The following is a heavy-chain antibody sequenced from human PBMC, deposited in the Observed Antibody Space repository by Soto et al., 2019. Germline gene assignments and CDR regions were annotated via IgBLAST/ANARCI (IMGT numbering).Heavy chain of an antibody. Sequence: LSLTCTVSGGSISSYYWSWIRQPPGKGLEWIGYIYYSGSTNYNPSLKSRVTISVDTSKNQFSLKLSSVTAADTAVYYCAGLNWNYSLRRFDPWGQGTLVTVSS. CDR2: IYYSGST. CDR3: AGLNWNYSLRRFDP. CDR1: GGSISSYY. J-gene: IGHJ5*02. V-gene: IGHV4-59*01. D-gene: IGHD1-7*01.